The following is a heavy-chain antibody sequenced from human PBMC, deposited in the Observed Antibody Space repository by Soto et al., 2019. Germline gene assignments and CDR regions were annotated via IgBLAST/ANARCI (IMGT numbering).Heavy chain of an antibody. CDR3: ARGGIPPSGYGIAYAMDV. J-gene: IGHJ6*02. V-gene: IGHV4-39*01. D-gene: IGHD2-21*01. Sequence: SETLSLTCAVSGASISSSSHYWGWIRQPPGKGLEWIGSRLHSGSTYYKATLESRLTISLDTSKNQFSLRLTSVTAADTAVYYCARGGIPPSGYGIAYAMDVWGQGTTVTVSS. CDR2: RLHSGST. CDR1: GASISSSSHY.